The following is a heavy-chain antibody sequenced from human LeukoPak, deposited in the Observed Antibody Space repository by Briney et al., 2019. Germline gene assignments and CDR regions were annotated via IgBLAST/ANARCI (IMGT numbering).Heavy chain of an antibody. CDR2: ISGYNGDT. J-gene: IGHJ2*01. CDR1: GYTFINYG. D-gene: IGHD2/OR15-2a*01. CDR3: ARVPPSTSRFWYFDI. V-gene: IGHV1-18*01. Sequence: ASVKVPCKASGYTFINYGISWVRQAPGQGLEWMGWISGYNGDTKYAQKLQGRVTMTRDTSTTTAYMELRSLRSDDAAIYYCARVPPSTSRFWYFDIWGRGTLVTVSS.